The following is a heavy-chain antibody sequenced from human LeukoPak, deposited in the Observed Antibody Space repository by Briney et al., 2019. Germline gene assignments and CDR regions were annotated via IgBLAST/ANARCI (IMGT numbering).Heavy chain of an antibody. J-gene: IGHJ4*02. Sequence: ASVKVSCKASGYTFTSYGISWVRQAPGQGLEWMGWISAYNGNTNYAQKLQGRVTMTTDTSTSTAYMELRSLRSDDTAVYYCARDKQRRYYDFWSGYSTYFDYWGQGTLVTVSS. CDR1: GYTFTSYG. CDR3: ARDKQRRYYDFWSGYSTYFDY. D-gene: IGHD3-3*01. V-gene: IGHV1-18*01. CDR2: ISAYNGNT.